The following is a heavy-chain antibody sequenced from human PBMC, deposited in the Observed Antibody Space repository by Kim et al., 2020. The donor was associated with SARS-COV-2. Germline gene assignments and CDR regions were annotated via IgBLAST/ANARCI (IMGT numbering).Heavy chain of an antibody. D-gene: IGHD3-22*01. J-gene: IGHJ4*02. CDR1: GFTFSSYG. V-gene: IGHV3-33*05. CDR3: AREDYYDSSGYSDY. Sequence: GGSLRLSCAASGFTFSSYGMHWVRQAPGKGLEWVAVISYDGSNKYYADSVKGRFTISRDNSKNTLYLQMNSLRAEDTAVYYCAREDYYDSSGYSDYWGQG. CDR2: ISYDGSNK.